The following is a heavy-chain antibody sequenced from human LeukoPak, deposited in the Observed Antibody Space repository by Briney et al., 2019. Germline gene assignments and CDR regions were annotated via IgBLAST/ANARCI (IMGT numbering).Heavy chain of an antibody. CDR2: ICRSSENI. D-gene: IGHD6-19*01. Sequence: GGSLRLSCAASGFTFSSYSMSWVRQAPGKGLEWVSSICRSSENIYYADSVKGRFTISRDNAKNSLYLQMDSLRSEDTAVYYCARVSSSVAGTRDPPEYWGQGTLVTVSS. V-gene: IGHV3-21*01. CDR1: GFTFSSYS. CDR3: ARVSSSVAGTRDPPEY. J-gene: IGHJ4*02.